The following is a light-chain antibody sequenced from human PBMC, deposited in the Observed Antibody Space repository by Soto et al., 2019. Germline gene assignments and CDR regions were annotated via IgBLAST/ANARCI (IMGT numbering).Light chain of an antibody. CDR2: GAS. CDR3: QQYNNWT. Sequence: EIVMTQSPVTLSVSPGERATLSCRASQSINSNLAWYQQKPGQAPRLLIYGASTRATGIPARFSGSGSGTEFTLTISSLQSEDFAVYYCQQYNNWTFGQGTKVDI. J-gene: IGKJ1*01. V-gene: IGKV3-15*01. CDR1: QSINSN.